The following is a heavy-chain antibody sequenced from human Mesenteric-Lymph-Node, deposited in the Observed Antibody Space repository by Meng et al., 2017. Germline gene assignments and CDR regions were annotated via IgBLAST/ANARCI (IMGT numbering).Heavy chain of an antibody. J-gene: IGHJ4*02. CDR1: GYTFTSYA. V-gene: IGHV1-3*01. CDR2: INAGNGNT. Sequence: ASVKVSCKASGYTFTSYAMHWVRQAPGQRLEWMGWINAGNGNTKYSQKFQGRVTITRDTSASTAYMELSSLRSEDTAVYYCARGITIFGVVDYWGQGTLVTVSS. CDR3: ARGITIFGVVDY. D-gene: IGHD3-3*01.